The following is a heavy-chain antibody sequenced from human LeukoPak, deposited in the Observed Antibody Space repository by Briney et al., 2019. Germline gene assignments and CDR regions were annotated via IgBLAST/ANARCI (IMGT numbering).Heavy chain of an antibody. V-gene: IGHV4-59*01. CDR2: IYYSGST. CDR1: GGSISSYY. J-gene: IGHJ4*02. CDR3: ARTDTKYSSSWFYFDY. Sequence: SETLSLTCTVSGGSISSYYWSWTRQPPGKGLEWIGYIYYSGSTNYNPSLKSRVTISVDTSKNQFSLKLSSVTAADTAVYYCARTDTKYSSSWFYFDYWGQGTLVTVSS. D-gene: IGHD6-13*01.